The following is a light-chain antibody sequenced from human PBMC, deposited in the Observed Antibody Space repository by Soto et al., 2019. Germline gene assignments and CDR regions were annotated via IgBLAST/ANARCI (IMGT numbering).Light chain of an antibody. V-gene: IGKV1-5*03. CDR2: KAS. CDR3: QQYNDNWT. Sequence: DIQMTQSPSTLSASVGDRVTITCRASQSISSWLAWYQQKPGQAPKLLIYKASTLQSGVPSRFCGSGSGTEFTLAISSLQPDDSATYYCQQYNDNWTFGQGTKVEIK. J-gene: IGKJ1*01. CDR1: QSISSW.